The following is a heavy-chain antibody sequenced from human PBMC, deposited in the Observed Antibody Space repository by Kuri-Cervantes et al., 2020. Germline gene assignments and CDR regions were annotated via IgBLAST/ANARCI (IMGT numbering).Heavy chain of an antibody. CDR2: IKQDGSEK. J-gene: IGHJ4*02. CDR3: ARSSAGSGYFDY. D-gene: IGHD3-10*01. Sequence: GESLKISCAASGFTFSSYWMSWVRQAPGKGLEWVANIKQDGSEKYYVDSVKGRFTISRDNSKNTLYLQMNSLRAEDTAVYYCARSSAGSGYFDYWGQGTRGTVSS. V-gene: IGHV3-7*03. CDR1: GFTFSSYW.